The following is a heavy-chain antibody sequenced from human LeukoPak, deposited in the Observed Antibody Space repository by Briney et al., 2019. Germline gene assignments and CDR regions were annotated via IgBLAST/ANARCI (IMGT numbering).Heavy chain of an antibody. J-gene: IGHJ3*02. CDR3: ARFSMIVGVIYAFDI. Sequence: GGSLRLSCAASGFTFSSYGMHWVRQAPGKGLEWVANIKQDGSEKYYVDSVKGRFTISRDNAKNSLYLQMNSLRAEDTAVYYCARFSMIVGVIYAFDIWGQGTMVTVSS. CDR2: IKQDGSEK. D-gene: IGHD3-22*01. V-gene: IGHV3-7*01. CDR1: GFTFSSYG.